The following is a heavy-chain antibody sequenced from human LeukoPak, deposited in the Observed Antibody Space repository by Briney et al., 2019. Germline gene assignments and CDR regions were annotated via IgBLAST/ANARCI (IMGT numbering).Heavy chain of an antibody. CDR2: INPNSGGT. J-gene: IGHJ4*02. Sequence: ASVKVSCKASGYTFTGYYMHWVRQAPGQGLEWMGRINPNSGGTNYAQKFQGRVTMTRDTSISTAYMELSRLRSDDTAVYYCARGHMVRGVITIFDYWGQGTLVTDSS. CDR3: ARGHMVRGVITIFDY. V-gene: IGHV1-2*06. D-gene: IGHD3-10*01. CDR1: GYTFTGYY.